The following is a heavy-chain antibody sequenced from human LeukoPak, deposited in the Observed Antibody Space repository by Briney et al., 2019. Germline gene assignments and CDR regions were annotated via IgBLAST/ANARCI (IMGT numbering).Heavy chain of an antibody. CDR2: VNPNSGNT. D-gene: IGHD3-10*01. CDR1: GYTFTSYD. Sequence: ASVKVSCKASGYTFTSYDINWVRQATGQGLEWMGWVNPNSGNTGYAQKFQGRVTMTRDTSIRTVYMEVSSLRSEDTAVYYCARGMIRGVQGPWGQGTQVTVSS. V-gene: IGHV1-8*01. J-gene: IGHJ5*02. CDR3: ARGMIRGVQGP.